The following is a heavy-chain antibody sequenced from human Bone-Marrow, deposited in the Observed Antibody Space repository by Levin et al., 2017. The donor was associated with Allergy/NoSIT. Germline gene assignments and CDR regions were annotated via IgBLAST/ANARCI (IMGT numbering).Heavy chain of an antibody. CDR2: VSWNSGSI. CDR3: GRGEGGSLGH. J-gene: IGHJ5*02. V-gene: IGHV3-9*01. D-gene: IGHD6-25*01. Sequence: SGGSLRLSCAASGFTFDDYAMHWVRQAPGKGLEWVSGVSWNSGSIGYADSVKGRFTISRDNAENSLYLQMNSLRVEDTALYYCGRGEGGSLGHWGQGILVTVS. CDR1: GFTFDDYA.